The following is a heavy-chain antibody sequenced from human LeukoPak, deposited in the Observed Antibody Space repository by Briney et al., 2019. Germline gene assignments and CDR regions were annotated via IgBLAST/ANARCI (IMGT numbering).Heavy chain of an antibody. Sequence: GGSLRLSCAASGFTFSSYAMSWVRQAPGKGLEWVSGISGSGGSTVYADSVKGRFTISRDNSKNSLYLQMNSLRGEDTAVYYCTRGPDYYDSSGLDYWGQGTLVTVSS. V-gene: IGHV3-23*01. CDR3: TRGPDYYDSSGLDY. CDR2: ISGSGGST. CDR1: GFTFSSYA. D-gene: IGHD3-22*01. J-gene: IGHJ4*02.